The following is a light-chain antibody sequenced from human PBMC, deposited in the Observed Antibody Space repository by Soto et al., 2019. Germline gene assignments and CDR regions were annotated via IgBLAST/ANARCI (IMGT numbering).Light chain of an antibody. V-gene: IGLV1-51*01. CDR3: GTWDSNLGVYV. J-gene: IGLJ1*01. CDR1: SSNIGNNS. CDR2: QNN. Sequence: QSVLTQPPSWSAAPGQKVTISGSGSSSNIGNNSVSWYLQLPGTAPQLLIYQNNKRPSGIPDRSSGSKSVTSATLGITGIQAGDAADYYCGTWDSNLGVYVFGNGTKLAVL.